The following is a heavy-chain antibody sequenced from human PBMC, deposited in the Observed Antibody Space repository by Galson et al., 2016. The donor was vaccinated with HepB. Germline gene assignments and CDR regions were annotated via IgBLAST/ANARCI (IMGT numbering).Heavy chain of an antibody. J-gene: IGHJ6*03. CDR2: VLSSEGT. D-gene: IGHD6-19*01. CDR3: ATVIVVAGKYYYYYMDV. Sequence: SETLSLTCFVSGGTIRSDYYWGWIRQPPGRGLEWIGSVLSSEGTYYNPSLKSRVTISVDTSKNQFSLGLNSVTAADTGVYYCATVIVVAGKYYYYYMDVWGKGTTVTVS. V-gene: IGHV4-39*01. CDR1: GGTIRSDYY.